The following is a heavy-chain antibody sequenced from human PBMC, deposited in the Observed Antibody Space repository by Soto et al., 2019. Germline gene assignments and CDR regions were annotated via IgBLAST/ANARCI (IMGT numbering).Heavy chain of an antibody. CDR3: ARDPYYYGFAFDI. CDR2: IYHSGST. Sequence: SETLSLTCAVSGGSISSGGYSWSWIRQPPGKGLEWIGYIYHSGSTYYNPSLKSRVTISVDRSKNQFSLKLSSVTAADTAVYYCARDPYYYGFAFDIWGQGTRVTVSS. V-gene: IGHV4-30-2*01. D-gene: IGHD3-10*01. J-gene: IGHJ3*02. CDR1: GGSISSGGYS.